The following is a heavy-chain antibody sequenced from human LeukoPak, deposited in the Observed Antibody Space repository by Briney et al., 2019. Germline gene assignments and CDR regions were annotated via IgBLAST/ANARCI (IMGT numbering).Heavy chain of an antibody. CDR3: TKDYCGKFCSAV. D-gene: IGHD3-9*01. CDR1: GFTFTNYA. CDR2: ISSSGGTT. J-gene: IGHJ6*02. V-gene: IGHV3-23*01. Sequence: GGSLRLSCAASGFTFTNYAMNWVRQAPGKGLEWLSAISSSGGTTYYVDSVKGRFTISRDNSKNTLYLQMSSLRAEDTAKYYCTKDYCGKFCSAVWGQGTTVTVSS.